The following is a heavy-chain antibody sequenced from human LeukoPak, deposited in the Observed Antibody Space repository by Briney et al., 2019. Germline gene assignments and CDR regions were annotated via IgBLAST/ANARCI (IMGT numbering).Heavy chain of an antibody. Sequence: PGGSLRLSCAASGFTLSSYSMNWVRQAPGKGLEWVSSISSSSSYIYYADSVKGRFTIPRDNAKNSLYLQMNSLRAEVTAVYYCARSRYGSGSYGALDIWGQGTMVTVSS. D-gene: IGHD3-10*01. CDR1: GFTLSSYS. J-gene: IGHJ3*02. V-gene: IGHV3-21*01. CDR3: ARSRYGSGSYGALDI. CDR2: ISSSSSYI.